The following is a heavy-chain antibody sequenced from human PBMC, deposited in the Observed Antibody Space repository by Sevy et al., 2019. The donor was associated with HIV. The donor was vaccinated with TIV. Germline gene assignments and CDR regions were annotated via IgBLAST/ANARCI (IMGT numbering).Heavy chain of an antibody. Sequence: ASVKVSCKASGYTFTGYYMHWVRQAPGQGLEWMGWINPNSGGTNYAQKFQGRVTMTRDTSISTAYMELSRLRSDDTAVYYCARDHSYYYDSSGYIDYWGQGTLVTVSS. J-gene: IGHJ4*02. CDR1: GYTFTGYY. CDR3: ARDHSYYYDSSGYIDY. D-gene: IGHD3-22*01. V-gene: IGHV1-2*02. CDR2: INPNSGGT.